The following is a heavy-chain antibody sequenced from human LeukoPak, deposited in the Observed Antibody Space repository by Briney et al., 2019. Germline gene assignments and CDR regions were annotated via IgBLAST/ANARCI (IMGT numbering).Heavy chain of an antibody. V-gene: IGHV3-49*03. CDR3: TRERFGELLFY. CDR1: GFTFGDYA. Sequence: GGSLRLSCTASGFTFGDYAMSWFRQAPGKGLEWVCFIRSKAYGGTTEYAASVKGRFTISRDDSKSIAYLQMNSLKTEYTAVYYCTRERFGELLFYWGQGTLVTVSS. CDR2: IRSKAYGGTT. D-gene: IGHD3-10*01. J-gene: IGHJ4*02.